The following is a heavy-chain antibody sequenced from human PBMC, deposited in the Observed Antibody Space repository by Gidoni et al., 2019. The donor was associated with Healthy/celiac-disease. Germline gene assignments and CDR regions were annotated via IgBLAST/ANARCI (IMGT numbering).Heavy chain of an antibody. CDR3: ARAYYDSSGYHNYFDY. CDR2: IWYDGSNK. D-gene: IGHD3-22*01. V-gene: IGHV3-33*01. Sequence: QVQLVESGGGVVQPGRSLRLSCAASGFTFSSYGMHWVRQAPGKGLEWVAVIWYDGSNKYYADSVKGRFTISRDNSKNTLYLQMNSLRAEDTAVYYCARAYYDSSGYHNYFDYWGQGTLVTVSS. J-gene: IGHJ4*02. CDR1: GFTFSSYG.